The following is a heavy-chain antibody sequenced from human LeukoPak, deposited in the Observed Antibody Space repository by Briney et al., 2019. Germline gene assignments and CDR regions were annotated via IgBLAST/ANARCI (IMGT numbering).Heavy chain of an antibody. V-gene: IGHV4-31*03. D-gene: IGHD6-13*01. CDR2: IYYSGST. Sequence: SETLSLTCTVSGGSISSDGYHWSWIRQHPGKGLEWIGYIYYSGSTDYNPSLKSRVTISLDTSKNQFSLKLNSMTAADTAVYFCAGGPYSSTCNYWGQGTLVTVSS. CDR1: GGSISSDGYH. J-gene: IGHJ4*02. CDR3: AGGPYSSTCNY.